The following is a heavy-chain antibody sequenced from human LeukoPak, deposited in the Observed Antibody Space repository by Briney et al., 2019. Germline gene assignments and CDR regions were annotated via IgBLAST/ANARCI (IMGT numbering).Heavy chain of an antibody. D-gene: IGHD5-12*01. V-gene: IGHV3-7*01. CDR2: IKQDGSEK. J-gene: IGHJ4*02. CDR3: ARAPYRGSGYALDY. CDR1: GFTFSSYW. Sequence: GGSLRLSCAASGFTFSSYWMSWVRQAPGKGLEWVANIKQDGSEKYYVDSVKGRFTISRDNAKNSLYLQMNSLRAEDTAVYYCARAPYRGSGYALDYWGQGTLVTVSS.